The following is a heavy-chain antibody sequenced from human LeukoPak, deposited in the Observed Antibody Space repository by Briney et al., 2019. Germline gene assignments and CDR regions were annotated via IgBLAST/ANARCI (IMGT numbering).Heavy chain of an antibody. CDR1: GFTFSRCA. Sequence: GGSLRLSCSASGFTFSRCAMHWVRQAPGKGLEYVSAINNNGGSTYYADSVKGRFTISRDNAKNTLYLQMNSLRAEDTAVYYCARGSGSYYIDYWGQGTLVTVSS. CDR3: ARGSGSYYIDY. V-gene: IGHV3-64*04. D-gene: IGHD1-26*01. J-gene: IGHJ4*02. CDR2: INNNGGST.